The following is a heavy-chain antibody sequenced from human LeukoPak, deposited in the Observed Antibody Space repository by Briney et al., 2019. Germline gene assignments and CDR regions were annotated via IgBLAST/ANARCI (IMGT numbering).Heavy chain of an antibody. V-gene: IGHV1-8*01. CDR3: ARDQYCSGGNSCQQSNWFGP. D-gene: IGHD2-15*01. Sequence: ASVKVSCRASGYTFTSYDINWVRQATGQGLEWMGWMNPNSGNTGYAQKFQGRVTMTRDTSISTVYLELSNLRSDDTAVYYCARDQYCSGGNSCQQSNWFGPWGQGALVTVSS. CDR2: MNPNSGNT. CDR1: GYTFTSYD. J-gene: IGHJ5*02.